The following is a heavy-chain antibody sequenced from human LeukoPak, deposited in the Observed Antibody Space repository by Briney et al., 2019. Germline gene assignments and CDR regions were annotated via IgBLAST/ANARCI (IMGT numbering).Heavy chain of an antibody. Sequence: PGGSLRLSCAASGFTFSNYAVGWVRQAPGKGLEWVSAISGIGSGGRTYYADSVQGRFSISRDNSKNTLFLQMNSLRAEDTAVYFCAKANWDNEYIFDSWGQGTLVTVSS. J-gene: IGHJ4*02. CDR1: GFTFSNYA. D-gene: IGHD1/OR15-1a*01. CDR3: AKANWDNEYIFDS. V-gene: IGHV3-23*01. CDR2: ISGIGSGGRT.